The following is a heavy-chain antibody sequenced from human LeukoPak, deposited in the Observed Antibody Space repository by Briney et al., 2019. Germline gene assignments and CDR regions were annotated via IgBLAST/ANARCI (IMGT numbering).Heavy chain of an antibody. CDR1: GFTFSSYG. V-gene: IGHV3-30*03. CDR3: ARDHCSSTSCYFDY. Sequence: AGGSLRLSCAASGFTFSSYGMHWVRQAPGKGLEWVAVISYDGSNKYYADSVKGRFTISRDNSKNTLYLQMNSLRAEDTAVYYCARDHCSSTSCYFDYWGQGTLVTVSS. CDR2: ISYDGSNK. D-gene: IGHD2-2*01. J-gene: IGHJ4*02.